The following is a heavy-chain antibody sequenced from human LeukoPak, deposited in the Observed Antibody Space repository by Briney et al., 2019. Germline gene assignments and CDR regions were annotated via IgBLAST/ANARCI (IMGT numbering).Heavy chain of an antibody. J-gene: IGHJ4*02. D-gene: IGHD6-13*01. V-gene: IGHV3-21*01. CDR2: ISSSSSYI. CDR1: GFTFSSYS. CDR3: AGQQQLIDY. Sequence: GGSLRRSCAASGFTFSSYSMNWVRQAPGQGLAWVSSISSSSSYIYYADSVKGRFTISRGNAKNSLYLQMNSLRAEDTAVYYCAGQQQLIDYWGQGTLVTVSS.